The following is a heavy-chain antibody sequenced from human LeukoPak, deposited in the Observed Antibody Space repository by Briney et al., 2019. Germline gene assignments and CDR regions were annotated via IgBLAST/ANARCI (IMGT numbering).Heavy chain of an antibody. V-gene: IGHV3-9*01. CDR1: GFTFDDYA. CDR2: ISWNSGSI. Sequence: GGSLRLSCAASGFTFDDYAMHWVRQAPGKGLEWVSGISWNSGSIGYADSVKGRFTISRDNAKNSLYLQMNSLRAEDTALYYCAKDTSVGCSGGSCYDGKFGFDYWGQGTLVTVSS. J-gene: IGHJ4*02. CDR3: AKDTSVGCSGGSCYDGKFGFDY. D-gene: IGHD2-15*01.